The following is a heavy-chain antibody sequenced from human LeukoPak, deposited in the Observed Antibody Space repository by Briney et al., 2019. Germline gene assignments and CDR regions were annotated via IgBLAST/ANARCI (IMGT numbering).Heavy chain of an antibody. V-gene: IGHV1-69*05. CDR2: IIPMFGTP. Sequence: GASVKASCKVSGGTFSSSGISWVRQAPGQGLEWMGGIIPMFGTPNYAQKLQGRVTITTDESTSTVYMELTSLGSEDTAEYFCARATGHRILTGYGSFDHWGQGTLVTVSS. J-gene: IGHJ4*02. D-gene: IGHD3-9*01. CDR3: ARATGHRILTGYGSFDH. CDR1: GGTFSSSG.